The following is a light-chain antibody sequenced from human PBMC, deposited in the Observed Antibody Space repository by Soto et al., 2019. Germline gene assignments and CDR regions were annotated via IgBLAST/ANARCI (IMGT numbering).Light chain of an antibody. CDR2: EVT. V-gene: IGLV2-8*01. CDR1: SSDIGGYNY. Sequence: QSALTQPPSASGSPGQSVTISCTGTSSDIGGYNYVSWYQQHPGKAPKLMIYEVTKRPSGVPDRFSGSKSGNTASLTVSGLQAEDEADYYCCSCAGSKNGVFGTGTKVTVL. J-gene: IGLJ1*01. CDR3: CSCAGSKNGV.